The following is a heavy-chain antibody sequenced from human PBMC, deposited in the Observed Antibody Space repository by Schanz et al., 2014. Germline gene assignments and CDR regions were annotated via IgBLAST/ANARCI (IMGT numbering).Heavy chain of an antibody. V-gene: IGHV1-18*01. CDR3: VRRNPKCSSIRSRGLDDHAI. D-gene: IGHD2-2*01. Sequence: EAEVKKPRASAQVYCKASGSTFPSYVITWVRQPPGQRLDRMGCISTYNGHPTYAQKLQGRGNSTTDTYTSTAYMELRNVRYNYTDRYYCVRRNPKCSSIRSRGLDDHAIGGPGTVDNVS. J-gene: IGHJ3*01. CDR1: GSTFPSYV. CDR2: ISTYNGHP.